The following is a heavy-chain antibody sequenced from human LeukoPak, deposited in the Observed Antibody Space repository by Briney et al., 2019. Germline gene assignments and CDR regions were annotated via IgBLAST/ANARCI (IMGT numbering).Heavy chain of an antibody. Sequence: ASVKVSCKASGYTFTSYGISWVRQAPGQGLEWMGWISAYNGNTNYAQKLQGRVTMTTDTSTSTAYMELRSLRSDDTAVCYCARVSPQWLVELGYMDVWGKGTTVTVSS. CDR3: ARVSPQWLVELGYMDV. D-gene: IGHD6-19*01. V-gene: IGHV1-18*01. CDR2: ISAYNGNT. CDR1: GYTFTSYG. J-gene: IGHJ6*03.